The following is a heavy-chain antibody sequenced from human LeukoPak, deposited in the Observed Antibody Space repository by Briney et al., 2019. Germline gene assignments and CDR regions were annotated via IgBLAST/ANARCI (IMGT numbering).Heavy chain of an antibody. Sequence: PGGSLRLSCAASGFTVSSNYMSWVRQAPGKGLEWVSVIYSGGSTYHADSVKGRFTISRDNSKNTLYLQMNSLRAEDTAVYYCARGYYDSSGYGPYWGQGTLVTVSS. CDR2: IYSGGST. D-gene: IGHD3-22*01. CDR3: ARGYYDSSGYGPY. V-gene: IGHV3-53*01. J-gene: IGHJ4*02. CDR1: GFTVSSNY.